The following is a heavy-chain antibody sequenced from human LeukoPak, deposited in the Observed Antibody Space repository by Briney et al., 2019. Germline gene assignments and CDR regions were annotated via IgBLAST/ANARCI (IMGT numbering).Heavy chain of an antibody. V-gene: IGHV1-18*01. J-gene: IGHJ4*02. CDR2: ISAYNGNT. Sequence: ASVKVSCKASGYTFTSYGISWVRQAPGQGLEWMGGISAYNGNTNYAQKLQGRVTMTTDTSTSTAYMELRSLRSDDTAVYYCARGGDYVWGSYRRPPLFDYWGQGTLVTVSS. D-gene: IGHD3-16*02. CDR1: GYTFTSYG. CDR3: ARGGDYVWGSYRRPPLFDY.